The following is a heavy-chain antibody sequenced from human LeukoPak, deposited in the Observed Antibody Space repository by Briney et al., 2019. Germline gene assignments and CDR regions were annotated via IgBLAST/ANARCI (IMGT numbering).Heavy chain of an antibody. CDR1: GFTFSSYA. Sequence: PGWSLRLSCAASGFTFSSYAMHWVRQGPGKGLEWVAVIANDGSNKYYADSVKGRFTISRDNSKNTLYLQMNSLRAEDTAVYYCASDMSYSGYYIDYWGQGTLVTVSS. J-gene: IGHJ4*02. CDR3: ASDMSYSGYYIDY. D-gene: IGHD3-3*01. V-gene: IGHV3-30-3*01. CDR2: IANDGSNK.